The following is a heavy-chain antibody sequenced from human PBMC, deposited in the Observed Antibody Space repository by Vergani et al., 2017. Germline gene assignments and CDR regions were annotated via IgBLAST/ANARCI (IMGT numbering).Heavy chain of an antibody. V-gene: IGHV4-34*01. D-gene: IGHD4-17*01. Sequence: QVQLQQWGAGLLKPSETLSLTCAVYGGSFSGYYWSWIRQPPWKGLEWVGEINHSGSTNYNPSLKSRVTISVDTSQNQVSLKQISVTAADTAVYYCAGSIHLNGARFSVWGQGTMVTVSS. CDR1: GGSFSGYY. CDR3: AGSIHLNGARFSV. CDR2: INHSGST. J-gene: IGHJ3*01.